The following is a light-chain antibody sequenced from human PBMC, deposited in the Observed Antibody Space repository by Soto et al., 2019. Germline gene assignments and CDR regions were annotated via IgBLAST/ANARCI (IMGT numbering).Light chain of an antibody. V-gene: IGKV1-33*01. J-gene: IGKJ5*01. CDR2: DAS. CDR3: QQYDHLLPIP. Sequence: IQMTQSPSSLSASVGDRVTITCQASQDISKNLNWYQQKQGKAPKLLIYDASSLQTGVPSRFSGSGSATHFTFTISSLQPEDVATHYCQQYDHLLPIPFGQGTRLEIK. CDR1: QDISKN.